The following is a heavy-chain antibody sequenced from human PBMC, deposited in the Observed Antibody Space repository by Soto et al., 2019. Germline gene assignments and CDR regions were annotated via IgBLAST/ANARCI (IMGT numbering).Heavy chain of an antibody. D-gene: IGHD1-26*01. CDR3: AGDRTALELSLYDGMDV. Sequence: QVQLVEFGGGVVQPGRSLRLSCAASGFTFSSYGMHWVRQAPGKGLEWVAVIWYDGSNKYYADSVRGRFTISRDNSKNALYLQMNSLRAEDTAVYYCAGDRTALELSLYDGMDVWGQGTTVTVSS. V-gene: IGHV3-33*01. CDR2: IWYDGSNK. J-gene: IGHJ6*02. CDR1: GFTFSSYG.